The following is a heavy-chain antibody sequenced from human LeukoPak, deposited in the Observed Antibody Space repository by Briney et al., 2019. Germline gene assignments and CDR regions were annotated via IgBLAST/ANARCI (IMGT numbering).Heavy chain of an antibody. V-gene: IGHV3-33*01. CDR1: GFTFSSYG. CDR3: ATEGVVVANFDY. CDR2: IWYDGSNK. Sequence: GMSLRLSCAASGFTFSSYGMHWVRQAPGKGLEWVAVIWYDGSNKYYADSVKGRFTISRDNSKNTLYLQMNSLRAEDTAVYYCATEGVVVANFDYWGQGTLVTVSS. J-gene: IGHJ4*02. D-gene: IGHD3-22*01.